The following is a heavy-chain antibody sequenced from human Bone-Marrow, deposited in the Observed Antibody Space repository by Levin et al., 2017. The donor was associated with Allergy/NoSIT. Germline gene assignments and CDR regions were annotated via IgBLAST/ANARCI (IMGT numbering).Heavy chain of an antibody. D-gene: IGHD3-22*01. J-gene: IGHJ2*01. Sequence: KISCKASGGTFSSYAISWVRQAPGQGLEWMGGIIPIFGTANYAQKFQGRVTITADESTSTAYMELSSLRSEDTAVYYCAREGYYDSSGYYLPFDLWGRGTLVTVSS. V-gene: IGHV1-69*01. CDR2: IIPIFGTA. CDR1: GGTFSSYA. CDR3: AREGYYDSSGYYLPFDL.